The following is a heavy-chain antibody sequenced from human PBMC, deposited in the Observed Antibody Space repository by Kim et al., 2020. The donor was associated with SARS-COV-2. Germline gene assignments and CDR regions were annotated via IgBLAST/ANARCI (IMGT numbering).Heavy chain of an antibody. D-gene: IGHD6-19*01. V-gene: IGHV3-23*01. J-gene: IGHJ4*02. CDR3: AKEGISSGWYWYY. CDR1: GFTFSSSA. Sequence: GGSLRLSCAGSGFTFSSSAMTWVRQTPGKGLEYVSSITSTGSITQYADSVKGRFTISRDNSKNTLYMQMNSLRAEDTAIYYCAKEGISSGWYWYYWGQGTLVPLSS. CDR2: ITSTGSIT.